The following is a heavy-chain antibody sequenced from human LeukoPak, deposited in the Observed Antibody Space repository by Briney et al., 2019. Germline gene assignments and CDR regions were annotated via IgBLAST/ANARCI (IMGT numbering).Heavy chain of an antibody. J-gene: IGHJ4*02. CDR1: GFTFSSYS. V-gene: IGHV3-21*01. CDR3: ARAPVWFEELLTPTAANFDY. CDR2: ISSSSSYI. Sequence: GGSLRLSCAASGFTFSSYSMSWVRQAPGKGLEWVSSISSSSSYIYYADSVKGRFTISRDNAKKSLYLQMNSLRAEDTAVYYCARAPVWFEELLTPTAANFDYWGQGTLVTVSS. D-gene: IGHD3-10*01.